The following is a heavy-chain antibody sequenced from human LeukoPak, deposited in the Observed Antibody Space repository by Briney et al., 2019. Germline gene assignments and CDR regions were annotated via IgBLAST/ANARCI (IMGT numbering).Heavy chain of an antibody. J-gene: IGHJ4*02. CDR2: ISSSSSYI. CDR1: GFTFSSYT. D-gene: IGHD6-13*01. CDR3: ARVSRPQQSLDY. V-gene: IGHV3-21*06. Sequence: PGGSLRLSCAASGFTFSSYTMNWVRQAPGKGLEWVSSISSSSSYIYYADSVKGRFTISRDNAKNSLYLQMNSLRADDTAVYYCARVSRPQQSLDYWGQGTLVTVSS.